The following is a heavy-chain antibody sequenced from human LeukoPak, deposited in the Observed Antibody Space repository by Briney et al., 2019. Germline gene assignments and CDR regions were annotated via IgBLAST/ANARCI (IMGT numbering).Heavy chain of an antibody. CDR3: ARVYCSNTSCYFDP. Sequence: ETLSLTCAVHGGSFSGSYWSWIRQPPGKGLEWVGEINHSGNTNYNPSLKSRVTISVATSRNQFSLKLSSVTAADTAVYFCARVYCSNTSCYFDPWGQGTLVTAPS. CDR1: GGSFSGSY. CDR2: INHSGNT. D-gene: IGHD2-2*01. J-gene: IGHJ5*02. V-gene: IGHV4-34*01.